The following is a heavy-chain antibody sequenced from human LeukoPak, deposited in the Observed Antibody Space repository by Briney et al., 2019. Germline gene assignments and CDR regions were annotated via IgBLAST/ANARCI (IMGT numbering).Heavy chain of an antibody. V-gene: IGHV7-4-1*02. CDR2: INTNTGNP. CDR1: GYTFTSYG. Sequence: ASVKVSCKASGYTFTSYGISWVRQAPGQGLEWMGWINTNTGNPTYAQGFTGRFVFSLDTSVSTAYLQISSLKAEDTAVYYCAREGVGRLMITFGGVIVKGAFDIWGQGTMVTVSS. J-gene: IGHJ3*02. CDR3: AREGVGRLMITFGGVIVKGAFDI. D-gene: IGHD3-16*02.